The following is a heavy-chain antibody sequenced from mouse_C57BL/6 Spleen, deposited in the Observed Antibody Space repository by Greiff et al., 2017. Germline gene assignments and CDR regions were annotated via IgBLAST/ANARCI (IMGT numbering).Heavy chain of an antibody. Sequence: QVQLQQSGAELVRPGTSVKVSCKASGYAFTNYLIEWVKQRPGQGLEWIGVINPGSGGTNYNEKFKGKATLTADKSSSTAYMQLRSLTSEDDEVYFCARGTTVDYAMDDWGQGTSVTVSS. J-gene: IGHJ4*01. V-gene: IGHV1-54*01. CDR1: GYAFTNYL. CDR2: INPGSGGT. CDR3: ARGTTVDYAMDD. D-gene: IGHD1-1*01.